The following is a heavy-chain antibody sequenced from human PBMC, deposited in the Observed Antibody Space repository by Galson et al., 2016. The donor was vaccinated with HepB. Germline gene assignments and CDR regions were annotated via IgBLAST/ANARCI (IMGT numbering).Heavy chain of an antibody. D-gene: IGHD2-2*01. V-gene: IGHV1-69*13. J-gene: IGHJ4*02. CDR2: IIPIFGIP. CDR3: ARGKGACSTTICYMGTDF. CDR1: GGTFSSYP. Sequence: SVKVSCKASGGTFSSYPISWVRQAPGQGLEWVGGIIPIFGIPDYAQKFQGRVTITADESTNTAYMELRSLTSEDTAMYYCARGKGACSTTICYMGTDFWGQGTLVTVSS.